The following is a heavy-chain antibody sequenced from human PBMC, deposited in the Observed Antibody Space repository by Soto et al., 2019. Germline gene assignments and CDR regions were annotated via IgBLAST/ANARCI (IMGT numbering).Heavy chain of an antibody. CDR3: SIDRITIFGVVPTRSEPNDY. V-gene: IGHV1-69*01. Sequence: VKVSCKASGGTFSSYAISWVRQAPGQGLEWMGGIIPIFGTANYAQKFQGRVTITADESTSTAYKELSSLRSEDTTVYYCSIDRITIFGVVPTRSEPNDYWGQGTLVTVSS. CDR1: GGTFSSYA. D-gene: IGHD3-3*01. J-gene: IGHJ4*02. CDR2: IIPIFGTA.